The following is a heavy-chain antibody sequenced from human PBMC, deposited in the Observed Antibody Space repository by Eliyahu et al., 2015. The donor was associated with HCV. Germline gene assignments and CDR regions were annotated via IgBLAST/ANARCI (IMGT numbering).Heavy chain of an antibody. V-gene: IGHV4-34*02. D-gene: IGHD5-24*01. CDR3: ARSTERFYFDF. J-gene: IGHJ4*02. Sequence: QVQLQQWGAGLLKPSETLSLTCAVHGGAXSASDWNXIRQXPGKGLEWIGEISHRGSTNSNPSLKSRVTMSIDTSKKQFSLNLSSVTAADTAVYFCARSTERFYFDFWGQGTLVTVSS. CDR2: ISHRGST. CDR1: GGAXSASD.